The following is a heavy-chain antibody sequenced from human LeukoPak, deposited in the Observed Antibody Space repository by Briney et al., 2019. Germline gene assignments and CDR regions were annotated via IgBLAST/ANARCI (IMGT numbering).Heavy chain of an antibody. CDR3: AKDYCGGDCYSGWYFDL. V-gene: IGHV3-9*01. J-gene: IGHJ2*01. D-gene: IGHD2-21*02. Sequence: QPGRSLRLPCAASGFPFDDYAMHWVRQAPGKGLEWVSGISYNSDTIAYADSVKGRFTISRDNAKNSLYLQMNSLRAEDTALYYCAKDYCGGDCYSGWYFDLWGRGTLVTVSS. CDR2: ISYNSDTI. CDR1: GFPFDDYA.